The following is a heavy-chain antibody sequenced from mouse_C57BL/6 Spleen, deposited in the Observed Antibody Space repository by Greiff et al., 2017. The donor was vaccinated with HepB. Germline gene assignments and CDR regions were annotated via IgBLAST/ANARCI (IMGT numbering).Heavy chain of an antibody. CDR3: ARDLGATVVSFDY. CDR2: ISDGGSYT. V-gene: IGHV5-4*01. J-gene: IGHJ2*01. Sequence: EVKLMESGGGLVKPGGSLKLSCAASGFTFSSYAMSWVRQTPEKRLEWVATISDGGSYTYYPDNVKGRFTIARDNAKNNLYLQMSHLKSEDTAMYYCARDLGATVVSFDYWGQGTTLTVSS. CDR1: GFTFSSYA. D-gene: IGHD1-1*01.